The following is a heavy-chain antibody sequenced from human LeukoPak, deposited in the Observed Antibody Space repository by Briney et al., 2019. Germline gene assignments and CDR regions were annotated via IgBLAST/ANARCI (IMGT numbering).Heavy chain of an antibody. D-gene: IGHD3-10*01. CDR2: IYFGGST. CDR3: ARTNRPAYYYGWGSYYAGYYFDY. Sequence: SRTLCLTCTVSGVSISVGAYCWSWISQQPGKGLEWIGYIYFGGSTYYNPSLKSRVTISVDTSKNQFSLKLSSVTAADTAEYYGARTNRPAYYYGWGSYYAGYYFDYWGQGTLVTVSS. J-gene: IGHJ4*02. V-gene: IGHV4-31*02. CDR1: GVSISVGAYC.